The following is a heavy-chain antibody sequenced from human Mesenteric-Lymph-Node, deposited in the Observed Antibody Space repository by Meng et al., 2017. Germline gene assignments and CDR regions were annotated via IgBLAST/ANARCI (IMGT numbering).Heavy chain of an antibody. Sequence: QVQLQESGPGLVKPSQTLSLTCTVSGGSISSGDYYWSWIRQPPGKGLEWIGCIYYSGSTYYNPSLKGRVTISVDTSKNQFSLNLSSVTAADTAVYYCARASYGSGSPLGESWFDPWGQGTLVTVSS. CDR2: IYYSGST. D-gene: IGHD3-10*01. CDR3: ARASYGSGSPLGESWFDP. V-gene: IGHV4-30-4*01. CDR1: GGSISSGDYY. J-gene: IGHJ5*02.